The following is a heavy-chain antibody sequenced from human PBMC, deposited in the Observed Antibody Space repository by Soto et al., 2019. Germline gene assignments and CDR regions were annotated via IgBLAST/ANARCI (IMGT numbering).Heavy chain of an antibody. Sequence: SQTLSLTCAISGDSVFSNTASWNWIRQSPSRGLEWLGRTYFRSKWYNDYAVSVKSRIIINPDTSNNQFSLQLNSVTPEDTAVYFCAKGDNLGPKTGYAFDPWGQGIMVTVSS. D-gene: IGHD5-12*01. CDR1: GDSVFSNTAS. V-gene: IGHV6-1*01. CDR2: TYFRSKWYN. J-gene: IGHJ5*02. CDR3: AKGDNLGPKTGYAFDP.